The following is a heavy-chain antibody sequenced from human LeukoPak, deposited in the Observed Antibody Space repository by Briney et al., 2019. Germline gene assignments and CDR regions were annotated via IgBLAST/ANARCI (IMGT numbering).Heavy chain of an antibody. D-gene: IGHD3-10*01. CDR2: IIPILGIA. J-gene: IGHJ4*02. CDR1: GGTFSSYT. Sequence: RASVKVSCKASGGTFSSYTISWVRQAPGQGLEWMGRIIPILGIANYAQKFQGRVTITADKSTSTAYMELSSLRSEDTAVYYCARSSGRGVSDYWGQGTLVTVSS. V-gene: IGHV1-69*02. CDR3: ARSSGRGVSDY.